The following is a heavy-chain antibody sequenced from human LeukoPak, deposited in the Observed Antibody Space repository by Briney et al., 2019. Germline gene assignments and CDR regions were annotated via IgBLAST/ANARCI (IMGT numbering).Heavy chain of an antibody. D-gene: IGHD3-10*01. CDR2: INWNGGST. Sequence: GGSLRLSCAASGFTLDDYGMSWVRQAPGKGLEWVSGINWNGGSTGYVDSVKGRFTISRDNAKNSLFLHMNSLRAEDTALYYCARDDYGSGSWNDYWGQGTLVTVSS. CDR3: ARDDYGSGSWNDY. CDR1: GFTLDDYG. J-gene: IGHJ4*02. V-gene: IGHV3-20*04.